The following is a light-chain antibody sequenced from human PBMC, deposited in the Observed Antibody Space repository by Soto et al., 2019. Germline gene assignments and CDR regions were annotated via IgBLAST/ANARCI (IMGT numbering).Light chain of an antibody. CDR1: QSVSTS. Sequence: EVVMTQSPVTLSVSPGERVTLSCRASQSVSTSLAWYQQKPGQAPRLLMYDVATRATGIPARFSGSGSVTEITLTISSRQSEEFAVYYCQQYNNWPALTFGGGTKVEIK. V-gene: IGKV3-15*01. CDR2: DVA. CDR3: QQYNNWPALT. J-gene: IGKJ4*01.